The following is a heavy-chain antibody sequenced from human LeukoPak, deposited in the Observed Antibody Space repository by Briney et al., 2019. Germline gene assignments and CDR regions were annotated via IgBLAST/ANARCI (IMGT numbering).Heavy chain of an antibody. CDR3: ARDQAVAGTTDAFDI. D-gene: IGHD6-19*01. V-gene: IGHV1-46*01. J-gene: IGHJ3*02. Sequence: ASVKVSCKASGYTFTSYYMHWVRQAPGQGLEWMGIINPSGGSTSYAQKFQGRVMITADESTNTAYMELSSLRSEDTAVYYCARDQAVAGTTDAFDIWGQGTMVTVSS. CDR1: GYTFTSYY. CDR2: INPSGGST.